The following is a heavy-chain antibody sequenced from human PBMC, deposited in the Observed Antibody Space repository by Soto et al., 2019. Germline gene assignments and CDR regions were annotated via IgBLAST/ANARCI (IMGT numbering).Heavy chain of an antibody. Sequence: SETLSLTCTVSGDSISTFYWGWMRQSPGKELEWIGYVYYTGSTNYNPSLKSRVTISVDRSKNQFSLKLTSTNAADTAVYYCARGRTVRNYADDSSDYFYFFDYWGQGTQVTVSS. V-gene: IGHV4-59*01. J-gene: IGHJ4*02. CDR1: GDSISTFY. CDR2: VYYTGST. CDR3: ARGRTVRNYADDSSDYFYFFDY. D-gene: IGHD3-22*01.